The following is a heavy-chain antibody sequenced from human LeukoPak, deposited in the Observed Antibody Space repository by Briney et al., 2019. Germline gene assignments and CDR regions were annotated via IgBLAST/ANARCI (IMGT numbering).Heavy chain of an antibody. CDR2: IGWNSGGI. CDR1: GFTFDDYA. J-gene: IGHJ5*02. CDR3: AKDRRGYCSSTSCYQGIDP. Sequence: GRSLRLSCAASGFTFDDYAMHWVRQAPGKGLEWVSGIGWNSGGIVYADSVKGRFTISRDNAKNSLSRQMNSLRAEDTAVYYCAKDRRGYCSSTSCYQGIDPWGQGTLVTVSS. V-gene: IGHV3-9*01. D-gene: IGHD2-2*01.